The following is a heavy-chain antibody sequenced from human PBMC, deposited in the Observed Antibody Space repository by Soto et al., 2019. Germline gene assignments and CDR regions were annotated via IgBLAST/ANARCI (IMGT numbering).Heavy chain of an antibody. Sequence: SESLSLTCTISVGSVSVYYWSWMRQPPGQALEWIGYIYESGNPYYNPSVRIRVIISADTSKNQISLKLTFATAADKADYYCARGVGSSPPRYWGRGTLVTVS. V-gene: IGHV4-59*02. J-gene: IGHJ4*02. CDR3: ARGVGSSPPRY. CDR1: VGSVSVYY. CDR2: IYESGNP. D-gene: IGHD1-26*01.